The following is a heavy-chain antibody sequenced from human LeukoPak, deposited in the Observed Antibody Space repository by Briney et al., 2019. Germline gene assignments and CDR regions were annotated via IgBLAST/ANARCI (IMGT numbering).Heavy chain of an antibody. CDR2: VNPSSGNT. Sequence: VASVKVSCKASGYTFTSYDINWVRQATGQGLEWMGWVNPSSGNTGYAQKFQGRVTITRNTSISTAYMELSSLRSEDTAVYYCARVVAGQLLIYYYYGMDVWGQGTTVTVSS. J-gene: IGHJ6*02. V-gene: IGHV1-8*03. CDR3: ARVVAGQLLIYYYYGMDV. D-gene: IGHD2-2*01. CDR1: GYTFTSYD.